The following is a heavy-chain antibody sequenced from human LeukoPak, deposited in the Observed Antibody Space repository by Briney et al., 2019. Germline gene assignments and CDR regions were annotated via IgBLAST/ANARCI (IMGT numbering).Heavy chain of an antibody. CDR1: GGSISISSDY. CDR3: ARRLSTRSYYLDD. D-gene: IGHD2/OR15-2a*01. CDR2: IYYSGTT. J-gene: IGHJ4*02. V-gene: IGHV4-39*01. Sequence: SETLSLTCTVSGGSISISSDYWGWIRQPPGKGLEWIGDIYYSGTTNYNPSLKSRVTMSVDTSKNQFSLKLNSATAADTAVYYCARRLSTRSYYLDDWGQGTLVTVSS.